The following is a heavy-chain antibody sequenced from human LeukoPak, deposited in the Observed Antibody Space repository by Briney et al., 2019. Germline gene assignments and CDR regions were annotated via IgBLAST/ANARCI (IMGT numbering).Heavy chain of an antibody. V-gene: IGHV1-8*01. CDR3: ARGDRNCSGGSCSATFDY. J-gene: IGHJ4*02. CDR1: GYTFTSYD. CDR2: MNPNSGNT. D-gene: IGHD2-15*01. Sequence: GASVKVSCKASGYTFTSYDINWVRQATGQGLEWMGWMNPNSGNTGYAQKFQGRVTMTRNTSISTAYMELSSLRSEDTAVHYCARGDRNCSGGSCSATFDYWGQGTLVTVSS.